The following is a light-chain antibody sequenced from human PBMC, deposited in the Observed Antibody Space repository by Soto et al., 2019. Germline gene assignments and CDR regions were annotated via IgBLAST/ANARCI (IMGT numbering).Light chain of an antibody. CDR1: SSDGGSYNL. J-gene: IGLJ1*01. Sequence: QSALTQPASVSGSPGQSITISCTGTSSDGGSYNLVAWYQQSPGKAPKLMIYEGSKRPSGVSNRFSGSKSGSTASLTITGLQAEDEADYYCFSYAGSSTYIFGSGTKLTVL. CDR3: FSYAGSSTYI. V-gene: IGLV2-23*01. CDR2: EGS.